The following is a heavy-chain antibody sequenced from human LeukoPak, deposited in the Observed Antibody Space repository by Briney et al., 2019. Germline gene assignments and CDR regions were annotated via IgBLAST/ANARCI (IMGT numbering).Heavy chain of an antibody. CDR1: GFTFSSYE. Sequence: GGSLRLSCAASGFTFSSYEMNWVRQAPGKGLEWVSSISSSSSSIYYADSVKGRFTISRDNAKNSLYLQMNSLRAEDTAVYYCARRRGKAIITEIDYWGQGTLVTVSS. J-gene: IGHJ4*02. CDR2: ISSSSSSI. D-gene: IGHD4-23*01. V-gene: IGHV3-21*01. CDR3: ARRRGKAIITEIDY.